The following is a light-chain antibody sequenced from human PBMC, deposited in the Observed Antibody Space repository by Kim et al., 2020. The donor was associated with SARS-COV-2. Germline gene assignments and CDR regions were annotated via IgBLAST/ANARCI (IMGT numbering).Light chain of an antibody. CDR1: QTINSGY. V-gene: IGKV3-20*01. Sequence: PGQRATLSCRASQTINSGYLAWYQQKPGQTPRLLIYGASNRATGIPDRFGGSGSGTDFTLTISRLEPDDFAMYYCQQYGSSPRTFGQGTKV. CDR2: GAS. CDR3: QQYGSSPRT. J-gene: IGKJ1*01.